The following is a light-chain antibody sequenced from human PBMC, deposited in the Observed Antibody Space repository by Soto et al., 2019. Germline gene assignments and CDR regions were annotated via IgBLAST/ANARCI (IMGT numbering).Light chain of an antibody. J-gene: IGKJ4*01. Sequence: EIVLTQSPGTLSLSPGERATLSCRASQSVSSSYLAWYQQKPGQAPRLLIYGASSSATGLPNRFSGSGFGTDFTLTISRLEPGGFAVYYCPQYCSSPRTFGGGTKVEIK. CDR3: PQYCSSPRT. V-gene: IGKV3-20*01. CDR1: QSVSSSY. CDR2: GAS.